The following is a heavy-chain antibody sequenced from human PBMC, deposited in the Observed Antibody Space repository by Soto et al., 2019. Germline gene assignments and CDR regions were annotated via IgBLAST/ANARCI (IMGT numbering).Heavy chain of an antibody. D-gene: IGHD2-2*01. Sequence: EVPLVESGGALVKPGESLTLSCAASGFTFNSAWMTWVRQAPGKGLEWVGRIKSWTDGGRVDTAAPVKGRFTISRDDSKNTYYMQMNSLKREDTDVYYCTPCRREKSCTSVSCYGDGAYWGQGTLVNVSS. CDR1: GFTFNSAW. J-gene: IGHJ4*02. CDR2: IKSWTDGGRV. V-gene: IGHV3-15*02. CDR3: TPCRREKSCTSVSCYGDGAY.